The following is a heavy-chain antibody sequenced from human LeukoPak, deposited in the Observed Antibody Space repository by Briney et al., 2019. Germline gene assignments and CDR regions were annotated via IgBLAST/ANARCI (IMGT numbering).Heavy chain of an antibody. D-gene: IGHD3-22*01. CDR1: GGSISSSSFY. V-gene: IGHV4-39*07. J-gene: IGHJ4*02. Sequence: SETLSLTCTVSGGSISSSSFYWGWLRQPPGMGLEWAGSIYYSGSTYYNPSLKSRVTTSVDTSKNQFSLELSSVAAADTAVYYGAGDSDDSSGYGDYWGQGTLVTVSA. CDR2: IYYSGST. CDR3: AGDSDDSSGYGDY.